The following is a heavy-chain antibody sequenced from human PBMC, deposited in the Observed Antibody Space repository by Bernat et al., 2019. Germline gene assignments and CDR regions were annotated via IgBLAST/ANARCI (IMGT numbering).Heavy chain of an antibody. Sequence: EVQLVESGGGLVKPGGSLRLSCAASGFTFSNAWMNWVRQAPGKGLEWVGRIKSKTDGGTTDYAAPVKGRFTISRDDSKNTLYLQMNSLKTEDTAMYHRTPDTNYYDCRGYYREDLWGQGTLVTVSS. V-gene: IGHV3-15*07. J-gene: IGHJ4*02. D-gene: IGHD3-22*01. CDR2: IKSKTDGGTT. CDR3: TPDTNYYDCRGYYREDL. CDR1: GFTFSNAW.